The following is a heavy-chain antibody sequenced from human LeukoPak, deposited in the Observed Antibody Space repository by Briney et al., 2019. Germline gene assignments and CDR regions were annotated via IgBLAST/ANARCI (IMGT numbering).Heavy chain of an antibody. CDR3: VRERAGGLAAAGTRIEGSY. Sequence: GGALRLSCVVSEFSPRNYLMSGVREAPGKGVEWVAHIKQDGSQENYVDSVKGRFTISRDNAKNPVYLQMNGLLVEDTAVYYCVRERAGGLAAAGTRIEGSYWGQGTQVIVSS. D-gene: IGHD6-13*01. CDR1: EFSPRNYL. CDR2: IKQDGSQE. V-gene: IGHV3-7*01. J-gene: IGHJ4*02.